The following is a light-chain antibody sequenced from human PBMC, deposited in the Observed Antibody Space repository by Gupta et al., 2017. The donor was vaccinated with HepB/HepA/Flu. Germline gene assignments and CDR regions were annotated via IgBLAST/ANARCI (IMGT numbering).Light chain of an antibody. J-gene: IGLJ3*02. Sequence: SVPPPPPSASVSPAQRVTLSCSGSSPHIGSNYVFWYQHPPGTTPRPLIYRNNLPPSGVPGRFSGSKSDASASLAISGLRSEDEADYYCSAWYDTRSCWVFGGGTKLTVL. CDR3: SAWYDTRSCWV. CDR2: RNN. CDR1: SPHIGSNY. V-gene: IGLV1-47*01.